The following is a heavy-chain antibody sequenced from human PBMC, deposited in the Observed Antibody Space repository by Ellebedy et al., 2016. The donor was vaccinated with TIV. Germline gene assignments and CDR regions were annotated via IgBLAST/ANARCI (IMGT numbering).Heavy chain of an antibody. CDR3: AVVDFC. Sequence: GESLKISCADSGFAVNSYYITWARQAPGKGLDWVSVIFTSDITSYADSVRGRFTISRDTYKNTVSLQMNSLRVEDTAIYYCAVVDFCWGQGTLVTVSS. CDR1: GFAVNSYY. D-gene: IGHD2-15*01. J-gene: IGHJ4*02. CDR2: IFTSDIT. V-gene: IGHV3-53*01.